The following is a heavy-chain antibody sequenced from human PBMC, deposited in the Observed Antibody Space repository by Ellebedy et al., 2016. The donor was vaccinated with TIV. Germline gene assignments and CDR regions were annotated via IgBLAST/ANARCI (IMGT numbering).Heavy chain of an antibody. Sequence: MPSETLSLTCTVSNGSISSYYWSRIRQPPGKGLEWIGYIYYSGSTNYNPSLKSRVTISVDTSKTQFSLKLSSVTAADTAIYYCARCYTGTNWFDPWGQGTLVTVSS. CDR3: ARCYTGTNWFDP. V-gene: IGHV4-59*12. D-gene: IGHD3-16*02. J-gene: IGHJ5*02. CDR1: NGSISSYY. CDR2: IYYSGST.